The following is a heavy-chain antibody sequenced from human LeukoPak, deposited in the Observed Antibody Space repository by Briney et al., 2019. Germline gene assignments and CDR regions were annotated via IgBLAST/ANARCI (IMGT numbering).Heavy chain of an antibody. V-gene: IGHV4-39*07. CDR1: GGSISSSSYY. CDR2: IYYSGST. D-gene: IGHD6-19*01. CDR3: ARGVLGYSSGWYWFDP. J-gene: IGHJ5*02. Sequence: PSETLSLTCTVSGGSISSSSYYWGWIRQPPGKGLEWIGSIYYSGSTYYNPSLKSRVTISVDTSKNQFSLKLSSVTAADTAVYYCARGVLGYSSGWYWFDPWGQGTLVTVSS.